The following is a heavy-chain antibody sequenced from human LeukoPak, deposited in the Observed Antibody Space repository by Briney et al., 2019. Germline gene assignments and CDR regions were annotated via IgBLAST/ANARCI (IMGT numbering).Heavy chain of an antibody. V-gene: IGHV1-69*13. CDR1: GGTFSSYA. CDR2: IIPIFGTA. D-gene: IGHD1-26*01. Sequence: SVKVSCKASGGTFSSYAISWVRQAPGQGLEWMGGIIPIFGTANYAQKFQGRVTITADESTSTAYMELSSLRSEDTAVYYCAREGGGSSGLAFDIWGQGTMVTVSS. J-gene: IGHJ3*02. CDR3: AREGGGSSGLAFDI.